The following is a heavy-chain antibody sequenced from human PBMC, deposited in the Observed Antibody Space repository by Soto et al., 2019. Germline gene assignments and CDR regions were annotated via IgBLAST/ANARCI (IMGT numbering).Heavy chain of an antibody. CDR1: GYTFTSYY. CDR3: ARDRLDSSPYYYGMDV. Sequence: ASVKVSCTASGYTFTSYYMHWVRQAPGQGLEWMGIINPSGGSTSYAQKFQGRVTMTRDTSTSTVYMELSSLRSEDTAVYYCARDRLDSSPYYYGMDVWGQGTTVTVSS. J-gene: IGHJ6*02. CDR2: INPSGGST. D-gene: IGHD6-13*01. V-gene: IGHV1-46*01.